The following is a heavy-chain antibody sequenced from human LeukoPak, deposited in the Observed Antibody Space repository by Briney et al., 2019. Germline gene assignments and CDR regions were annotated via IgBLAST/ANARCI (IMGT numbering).Heavy chain of an antibody. Sequence: SETPSLTCTVSGGSISSSSYYWGWIRQPPGKGLERIGSIYYSGSTYYNPSLKSRVTISVDTSKNQFSLKLSSVTAADTAVYYCARPTNCGGDRYSTPDAFDIWGQGTMVTVSS. CDR2: IYYSGST. V-gene: IGHV4-39*01. CDR1: GGSISSSSYY. J-gene: IGHJ3*02. CDR3: ARPTNCGGDRYSTPDAFDI. D-gene: IGHD2-21*01.